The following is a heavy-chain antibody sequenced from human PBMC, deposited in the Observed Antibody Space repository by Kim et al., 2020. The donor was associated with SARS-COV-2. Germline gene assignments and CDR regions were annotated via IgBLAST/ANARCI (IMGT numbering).Heavy chain of an antibody. Sequence: GGSLRLSCAASGFTFDDYAMHWVRQAPGKGLEWVSLISGDGGSTYYADSVKGRFTISRDNSKNSLYLQMNSLRTEDTALYYCAKSWLTGEGSGWYVRLFSYYYGMDVWGQGTTVTVSS. CDR3: AKSWLTGEGSGWYVRLFSYYYGMDV. V-gene: IGHV3-43*02. D-gene: IGHD6-19*01. CDR2: ISGDGGST. J-gene: IGHJ6*02. CDR1: GFTFDDYA.